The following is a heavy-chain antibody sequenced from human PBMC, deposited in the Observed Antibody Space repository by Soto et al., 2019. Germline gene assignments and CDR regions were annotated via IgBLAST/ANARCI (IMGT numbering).Heavy chain of an antibody. CDR3: AIIAVADPTDY. CDR2: INSDGSDR. J-gene: IGHJ4*02. V-gene: IGHV3-74*01. D-gene: IGHD6-19*01. CDR1: GFTFSSYS. Sequence: GGSLRLSCAASGFTFSSYSMNWVRQAPGKGLVWVSRINSDGSDRSYADSVKGRFTISRDNAKNTLYLQMKSLRAEDTAVYYCAIIAVADPTDYWGQGTLVTVSS.